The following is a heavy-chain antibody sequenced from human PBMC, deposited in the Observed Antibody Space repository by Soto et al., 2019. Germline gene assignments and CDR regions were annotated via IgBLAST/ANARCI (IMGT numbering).Heavy chain of an antibody. CDR2: ISSSGSTI. CDR3: ARLGGYCSGGSCYATYYFDY. V-gene: IGHV3-11*01. CDR1: GFTFSDYY. D-gene: IGHD2-15*01. Sequence: GGSLRLSCAASGFTFSDYYMSWIRQAPGKGLEWVSYISSSGSTIYYADSVKGRFTISRDNAKNSLYLQMNSLRAEDTAVYYCARLGGYCSGGSCYATYYFDYWGQGTLVTVSS. J-gene: IGHJ4*02.